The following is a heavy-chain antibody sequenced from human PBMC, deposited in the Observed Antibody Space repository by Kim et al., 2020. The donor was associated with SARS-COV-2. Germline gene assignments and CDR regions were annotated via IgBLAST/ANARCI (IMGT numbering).Heavy chain of an antibody. D-gene: IGHD6-25*01. J-gene: IGHJ4*02. CDR3: AREAAYGYYFDY. Sequence: TNTNYEQGRFNISRESAQNTRYLQMKSLRAEDTAVYYCAREAAYGYYFDYWGQGTLVTVSS. V-gene: IGHV3-74*01.